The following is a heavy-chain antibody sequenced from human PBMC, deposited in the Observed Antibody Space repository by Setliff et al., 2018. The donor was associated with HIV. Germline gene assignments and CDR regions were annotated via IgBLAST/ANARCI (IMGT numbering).Heavy chain of an antibody. D-gene: IGHD2-2*01. Sequence: ASVKVSCKASGYTFTTYGFNWVRQAPGQGLEWMGWISASSDNTNYAQKFQGRVTMTRNTSISTAYMQLSSLRSEDTAVYFCARAPRGVGSSSHFDYWGRGTLVTVSS. J-gene: IGHJ4*02. CDR2: ISASSDNT. CDR3: ARAPRGVGSSSHFDY. CDR1: GYTFTTYG. V-gene: IGHV1-8*02.